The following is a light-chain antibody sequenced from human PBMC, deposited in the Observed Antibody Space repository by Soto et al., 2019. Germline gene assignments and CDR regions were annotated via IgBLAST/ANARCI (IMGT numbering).Light chain of an antibody. V-gene: IGLV1-40*01. CDR3: QSYDVSLTAYV. Sequence: QSVLTQPPSVSGAPGQGVTFSCTGSSSNIGAGYDVHWYQQFPGTAPKLLISGNINRPSGIPDRFSGSKSGTSASLAITGLQTEDEADYYCQSYDVSLTAYVFGTGTKVTVL. J-gene: IGLJ1*01. CDR2: GNI. CDR1: SSNIGAGYD.